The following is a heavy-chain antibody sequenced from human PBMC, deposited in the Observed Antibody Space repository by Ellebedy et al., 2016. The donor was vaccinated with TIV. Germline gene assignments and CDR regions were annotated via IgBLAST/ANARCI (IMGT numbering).Heavy chain of an antibody. Sequence: GGSLRLSCAASGFSFSSYSMNRVRQAPGKGLEWVANMRQDGNDKYYVDSVRGRFTVSRDNAENSLYLQMNSLRADDTAVYYCATDGSYGDYLSPAHAFENWGQGTVVIVSS. J-gene: IGHJ3*02. CDR2: MRQDGNDK. V-gene: IGHV3-7*01. D-gene: IGHD4-17*01. CDR1: GFSFSSYS. CDR3: ATDGSYGDYLSPAHAFEN.